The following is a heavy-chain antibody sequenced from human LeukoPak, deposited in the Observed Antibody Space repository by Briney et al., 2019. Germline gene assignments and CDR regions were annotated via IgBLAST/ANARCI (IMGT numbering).Heavy chain of an antibody. D-gene: IGHD3-9*01. J-gene: IGHJ5*02. CDR2: INHSGST. V-gene: IGHV4-34*01. CDR1: GGSFSGYY. CDR3: ARGLRGFDWLPRGIFDP. Sequence: SETLSLTCAVYGGSFSGYYWSWIRQPPGKGLEWIGEINHSGSTNYNPSLKSRVTISVDTSKNQFSLKLSSVTAADTAVYYCARGLRGFDWLPRGIFDPWGQGTLVTVSS.